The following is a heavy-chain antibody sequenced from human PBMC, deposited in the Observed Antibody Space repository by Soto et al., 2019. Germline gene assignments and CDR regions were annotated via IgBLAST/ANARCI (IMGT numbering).Heavy chain of an antibody. CDR1: GGSFSGYY. CDR2: INHSGST. D-gene: IGHD2-15*01. CDR3: ARGRIVVVVAAQLFDY. V-gene: IGHV4-34*01. Sequence: QVQLQQWGAGLLKPSETLSLTCAVYGGSFSGYYWSWIRQPPGKGLEWIGEINHSGSTNYNPSLKSRVTISVDTSKNQFSLKLSSVTAADTAVYYCARGRIVVVVAAQLFDYWGQGTLVTVAS. J-gene: IGHJ4*02.